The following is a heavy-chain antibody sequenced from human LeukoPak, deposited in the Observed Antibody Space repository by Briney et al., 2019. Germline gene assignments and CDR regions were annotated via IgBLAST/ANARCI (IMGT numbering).Heavy chain of an antibody. J-gene: IGHJ6*02. Sequence: PGGSLRLSCAASGFTFSSYGTHWVRQAPGKGLEWVAFIRYDGSNKYYADSVKGRFTISRDNSKNTLYLQMNSLRAEDTAVYYCAKDLSGDYESDGMDVWGQGTTVTVSS. D-gene: IGHD4-17*01. CDR2: IRYDGSNK. CDR1: GFTFSSYG. V-gene: IGHV3-30*02. CDR3: AKDLSGDYESDGMDV.